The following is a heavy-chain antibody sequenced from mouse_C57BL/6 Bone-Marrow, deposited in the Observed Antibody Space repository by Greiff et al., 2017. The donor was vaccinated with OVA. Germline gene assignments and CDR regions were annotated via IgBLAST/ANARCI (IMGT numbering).Heavy chain of an antibody. D-gene: IGHD1-1*01. Sequence: QVQLQQSGAELVKPGASVKLSCKASGYTFTSYWMHWVKQRPGQGLEWIGMIHPNSGSTNYNEKFKSKATLTVDKSSSTAYMQLSSLTSEDSAVYYCARDDYYGSSYKYYAMDYWGQGTSVTVSS. CDR2: IHPNSGST. CDR3: ARDDYYGSSYKYYAMDY. CDR1: GYTFTSYW. J-gene: IGHJ4*01. V-gene: IGHV1-64*01.